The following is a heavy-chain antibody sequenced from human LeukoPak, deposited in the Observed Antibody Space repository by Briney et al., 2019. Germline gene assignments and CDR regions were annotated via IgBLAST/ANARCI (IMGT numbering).Heavy chain of an antibody. D-gene: IGHD5-24*01. V-gene: IGHV1-2*02. Sequence: ASVKVSCKASGYTFTGYYMHWVRQAPGQGLEWMGWINPNSGGTNYPQKFQGRVTITRDTSISTACMELSRLRSDDTAVYYCARDRGGYNMYYFDYWGQGTLVTVSS. CDR2: INPNSGGT. CDR1: GYTFTGYY. CDR3: ARDRGGYNMYYFDY. J-gene: IGHJ4*02.